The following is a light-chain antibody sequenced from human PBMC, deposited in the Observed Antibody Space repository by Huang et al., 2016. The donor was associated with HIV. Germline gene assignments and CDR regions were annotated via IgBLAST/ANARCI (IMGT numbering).Light chain of an antibody. J-gene: IGKJ4*01. CDR1: QSLLQSNGYNY. V-gene: IGKV2-28*01. CDR2: LGS. Sequence: DIVMTQSPLSLSVTPGEPASISCRSSQSLLQSNGYNYLDWYLQKPGQSPQLLIYLGSNRASVVPDRFSGSGSGTDFTLKISRVEAEDVGVYFYMQALLPVAFGGGTKVEIK. CDR3: MQALLPVA.